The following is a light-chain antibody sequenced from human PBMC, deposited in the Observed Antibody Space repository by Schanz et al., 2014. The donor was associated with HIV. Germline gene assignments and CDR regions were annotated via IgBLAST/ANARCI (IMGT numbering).Light chain of an antibody. CDR2: DVN. Sequence: QSVLTQPPSAPGSPGQSVTISCTGTSSDVGTSNYVSWYQHHPGKAPKLIIYDVNHRPSGVSYRFSGSKSGNTASLTISGLQAEDEADYYCSSYGGNNNLVFGGGTKLTVL. J-gene: IGLJ2*01. CDR3: SSYGGNNNLV. V-gene: IGLV2-8*01. CDR1: SSDVGTSNY.